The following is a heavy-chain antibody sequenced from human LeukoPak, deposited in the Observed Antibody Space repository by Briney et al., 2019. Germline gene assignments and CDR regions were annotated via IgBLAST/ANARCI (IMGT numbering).Heavy chain of an antibody. Sequence: SETLSLTCTVSGGSISSYYWSWIRQPPGKGLEWIGYIYYSGSTNYNPSLKSRVTISVDTSKNQFSLKLSSVTAADTALYYFSRLREGRWFDPWGQGTLVTVSP. CDR2: IYYSGST. CDR1: GGSISSYY. V-gene: IGHV4-59*08. CDR3: SRLREGRWFDP. J-gene: IGHJ5*02. D-gene: IGHD3-10*01.